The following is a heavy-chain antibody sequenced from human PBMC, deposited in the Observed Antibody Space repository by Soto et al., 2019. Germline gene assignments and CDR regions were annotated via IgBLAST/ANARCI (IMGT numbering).Heavy chain of an antibody. CDR3: ASVPT. V-gene: IGHV1-69*01. Sequence: QVQLVRSGAEVKKPGSSVQVSCQASGGSFSGQAVSWVRQAPGQGREWLGGIIPIFRTTNYARKFQGRLTITADESTGTASMELTSLRSEDTSIYYCASVPTWGQGTLVTVSS. CDR1: GGSFSGQA. CDR2: IIPIFRTT. J-gene: IGHJ5*02.